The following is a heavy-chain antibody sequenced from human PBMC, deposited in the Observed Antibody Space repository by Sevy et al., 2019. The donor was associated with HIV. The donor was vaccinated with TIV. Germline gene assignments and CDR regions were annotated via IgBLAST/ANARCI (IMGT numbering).Heavy chain of an antibody. D-gene: IGHD6-6*01. CDR2: ISSSSSYI. J-gene: IGHJ4*02. Sequence: GGSLRLSCAASGFTFSSYSMNWVRQAPGKGLEWVSSISSSSSYIYYADSVKGRFTISRDNAKNSLYLQMNSLRAEDTAVYYCARLEYSSSSGGAVVDYWGQGTLVTVSS. CDR3: ARLEYSSSSGGAVVDY. CDR1: GFTFSSYS. V-gene: IGHV3-21*01.